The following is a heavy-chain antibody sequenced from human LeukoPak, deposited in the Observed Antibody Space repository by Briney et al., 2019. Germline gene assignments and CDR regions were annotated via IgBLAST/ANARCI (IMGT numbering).Heavy chain of an antibody. D-gene: IGHD6-19*01. CDR2: MDSGGST. CDR1: GFTVSGHY. J-gene: IGHJ4*02. CDR3: ATRGGWSAVDY. Sequence: GGSLRLSCAASGFTVSGHYMTWVRQAPGKGLEWVSLMDSGGSTYYADSVKGRFTISRDNSKNTLYLQMNNLRVEDTAMYYCATRGGWSAVDYWGQGTLVTVSS. V-gene: IGHV3-53*01.